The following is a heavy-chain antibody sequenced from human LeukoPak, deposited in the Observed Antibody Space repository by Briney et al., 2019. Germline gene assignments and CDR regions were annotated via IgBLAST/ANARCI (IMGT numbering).Heavy chain of an antibody. D-gene: IGHD2-15*01. CDR2: INHSGST. CDR3: ARENYCSGGSCYSFDY. V-gene: IGHV4-34*01. Sequence: SETLSLTCAVYGGSFSGYYWSWIRQPPGKGLEWIGEINHSGSTIYNPSLKSRVTISVDTSKNQFSLKLSSVTAADTAVYYCARENYCSGGSCYSFDYWGQGTLVTVSS. J-gene: IGHJ4*02. CDR1: GGSFSGYY.